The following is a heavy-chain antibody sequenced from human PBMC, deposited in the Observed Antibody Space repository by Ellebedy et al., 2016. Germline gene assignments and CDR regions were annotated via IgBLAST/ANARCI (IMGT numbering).Heavy chain of an antibody. J-gene: IGHJ4*02. V-gene: IGHV4-34*01. CDR3: ARVLRDYVWGSYPLSG. CDR2: INHSGST. D-gene: IGHD3-16*02. Sequence: SETLSLXXAVYGGSFSGYYWSWIRQPPGKGLEWIGEINHSGSTNYNPSLKSRVTISVDKSKNQFSLKLSSVTAADTAVYYCARVLRDYVWGSYPLSGWGQGTLVTVSS. CDR1: GGSFSGYY.